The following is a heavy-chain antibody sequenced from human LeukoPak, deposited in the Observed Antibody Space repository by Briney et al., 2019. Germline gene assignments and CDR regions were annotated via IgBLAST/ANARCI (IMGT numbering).Heavy chain of an antibody. D-gene: IGHD3-16*01. CDR3: ARIPGGYYYGMDV. Sequence: GGSLRLSCAASGFSFSSYSMSWVSQAPGKGLEWVSYISSRSSNIYYADSVKGRFTISKDNAKNSLYLQMNSLRGEDTAVYYCARIPGGYYYGMDVWGQGTTVTVSS. J-gene: IGHJ6*02. CDR2: ISSRSSNI. CDR1: GFSFSSYS. V-gene: IGHV3-48*01.